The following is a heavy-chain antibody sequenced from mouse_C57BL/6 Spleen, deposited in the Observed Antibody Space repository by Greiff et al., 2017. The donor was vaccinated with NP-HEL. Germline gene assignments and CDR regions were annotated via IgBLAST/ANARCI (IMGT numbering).Heavy chain of an antibody. CDR1: GYTFTDYN. V-gene: IGHV1-18*01. J-gene: IGHJ2*01. CDR2: INPNNGGT. D-gene: IGHD1-1*01. Sequence: VQLQQSGPELVKPGASVKIPCKASGYTFTDYNMDWVKQSHGKSLEWIGDINPNNGGTIYNQKFKGKATLTVDKSSSTAYMELRSLTSEDTAVYYCARSPFKYYGSSFDYWGQGTTLTVSS. CDR3: ARSPFKYYGSSFDY.